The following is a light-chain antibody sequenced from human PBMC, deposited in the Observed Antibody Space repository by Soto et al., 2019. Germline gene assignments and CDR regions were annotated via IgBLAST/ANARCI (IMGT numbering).Light chain of an antibody. CDR2: AAS. Sequence: DIQMTQSPSTLSASVGDRVAITCRASQSISSWLAWYQQKPGKAPKLLIYAASTLQSGVPSRFSGSGSGTEFTLTISSLQPEDFATYHCQHYGGMWAFGQGTKVDIK. V-gene: IGKV1-5*01. J-gene: IGKJ1*01. CDR3: QHYGGMWA. CDR1: QSISSW.